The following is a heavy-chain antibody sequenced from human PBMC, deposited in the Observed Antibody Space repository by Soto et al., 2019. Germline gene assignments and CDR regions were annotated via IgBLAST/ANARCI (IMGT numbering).Heavy chain of an antibody. CDR2: LYYTGNA. D-gene: IGHD6-13*01. Sequence: SETLSLTCTVSGDSISSRSYYWGWIRQPTGKGLEWIGSLYYTGNAYYNPSLKSRVAGSVDTSKNQFSLKVTSVTATDTAVYYCARHKDTSSRYLLPDFWGQGTLVTVSS. CDR1: GDSISSRSYY. J-gene: IGHJ4*02. CDR3: ARHKDTSSRYLLPDF. V-gene: IGHV4-39*01.